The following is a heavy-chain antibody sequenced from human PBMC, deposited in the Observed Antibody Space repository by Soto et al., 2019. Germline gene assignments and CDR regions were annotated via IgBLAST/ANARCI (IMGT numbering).Heavy chain of an antibody. J-gene: IGHJ4*02. CDR2: ISSSSSTI. CDR1: GFTFSSYS. CDR3: ARGFAVGATTPDFDY. D-gene: IGHD1-26*01. V-gene: IGHV3-48*02. Sequence: EVQLVESGGGLVQPGGSLRLSCAASGFTFSSYSMKWVRQAPGKGLEWVSYISSSSSTIYYADSVKGRFTISRDNAKNSLYLQMNSLRDEDTAVYYCARGFAVGATTPDFDYWGQGTLVTVSS.